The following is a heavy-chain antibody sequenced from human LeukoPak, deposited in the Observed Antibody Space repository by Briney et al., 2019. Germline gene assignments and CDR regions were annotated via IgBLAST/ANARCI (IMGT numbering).Heavy chain of an antibody. J-gene: IGHJ4*02. CDR1: GFTFSSYS. D-gene: IGHD3-10*01. V-gene: IGHV3-21*01. CDR3: ARSSWFGEGGFDS. CDR2: ISSSSSYI. Sequence: GGSLTLSCAASGFTFSSYSMNWVRQAPGTGLEWVSSISSSSSYIYYADSGKGRFTISRDNAKNSLYLQMNSLRAEDTAVYYCARSSWFGEGGFDSWGQGTLVTVSS.